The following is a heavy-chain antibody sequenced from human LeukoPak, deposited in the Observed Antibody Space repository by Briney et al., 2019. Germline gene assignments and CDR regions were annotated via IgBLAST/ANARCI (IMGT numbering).Heavy chain of an antibody. Sequence: ASVKVSCKASGYTFNNHYMYWVRQAPGQGLEWMGVINPSGGSTSYAQKFQGRVTMTRDTSTRTVYMEVNSLRSEDTAVYYCARDRPFMTTDIDYWGQGTLVTVSS. CDR1: GYTFNNHY. V-gene: IGHV1-46*02. J-gene: IGHJ4*02. CDR2: INPSGGST. CDR3: ARDRPFMTTDIDY. D-gene: IGHD4-11*01.